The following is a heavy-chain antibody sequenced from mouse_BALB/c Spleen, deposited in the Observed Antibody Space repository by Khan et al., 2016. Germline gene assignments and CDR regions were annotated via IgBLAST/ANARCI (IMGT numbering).Heavy chain of an antibody. Sequence: EVQLQESGPGLVKPSQSLSLTCTVTGYSITSDYAWNWIRQFPGNKLEWMGYISYSGSTSYNPSLKSRISITRDTSKNQFFLQLNSVTTEDTATYYWARRVYAMDYWGQGTSVTVSS. V-gene: IGHV3-2*02. CDR2: ISYSGST. CDR3: ARRVYAMDY. CDR1: GYSITSDYA. J-gene: IGHJ4*01.